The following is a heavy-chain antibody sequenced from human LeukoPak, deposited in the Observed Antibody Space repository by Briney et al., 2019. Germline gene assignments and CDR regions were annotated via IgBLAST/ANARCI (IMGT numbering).Heavy chain of an antibody. CDR3: ASVPRWTRAPFDY. D-gene: IGHD4-23*01. CDR1: GFTFSSYA. V-gene: IGHV3-30*04. Sequence: PGGSLRLSCAASGFTFSSYAMHWVRQAPGKGLEWVAVISYDGSNKYYADSVKGRFTISRDNSENTLYLQMNSLRAEDTAVYYCASVPRWTRAPFDYWGQGTLVTVSS. CDR2: ISYDGSNK. J-gene: IGHJ4*02.